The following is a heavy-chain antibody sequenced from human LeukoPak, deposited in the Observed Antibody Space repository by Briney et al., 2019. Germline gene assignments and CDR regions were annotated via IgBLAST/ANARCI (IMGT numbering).Heavy chain of an antibody. J-gene: IGHJ4*02. CDR3: ARQMQSHGNFDS. V-gene: IGHV3-13*01. D-gene: IGHD1-26*01. CDR1: GFTVSSYA. Sequence: GGSLRLSCAASGFTVSSYAMHWVRQPIGKGLEWVSALGIAGDTFYPGSVKGRFTISRENARNSLYLQMNSLRAEDTAMYYCARQMQSHGNFDSWGQGTLVTVSS. CDR2: LGIAGDT.